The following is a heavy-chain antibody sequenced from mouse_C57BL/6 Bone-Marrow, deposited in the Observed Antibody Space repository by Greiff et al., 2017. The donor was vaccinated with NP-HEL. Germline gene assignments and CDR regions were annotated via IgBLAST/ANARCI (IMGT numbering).Heavy chain of an antibody. Sequence: QVQLQQSGPELVKPGASVKISCKASGYAFSSSWMNWVKQRPGKGLEWIGRIYPGDGDTNYNEKFKGKATLTADKSSSTAYMQLSSLTSEDSAVYFCARWGSSYFDYWGQGTTLTVSS. CDR2: IYPGDGDT. CDR1: GYAFSSSW. CDR3: ARWGSSYFDY. J-gene: IGHJ2*01. V-gene: IGHV1-82*01. D-gene: IGHD1-1*01.